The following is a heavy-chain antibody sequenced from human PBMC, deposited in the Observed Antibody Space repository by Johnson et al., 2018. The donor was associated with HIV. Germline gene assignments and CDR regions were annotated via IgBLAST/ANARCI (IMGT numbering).Heavy chain of an antibody. V-gene: IGHV3-73*01. CDR2: IRSKANSYAT. Sequence: MLLVESGGGVVQPGRSLRLSCAASGFTFSSYAMHWVRQAPGKGLEWVGRIRSKANSYATAYAASVKGRFTISRDDSKNTAYLQMNSLKPEDTAVYYCTRRGYYDSSGYAFDIWGQGTMVTVSS. D-gene: IGHD3-22*01. CDR3: TRRGYYDSSGYAFDI. J-gene: IGHJ3*02. CDR1: GFTFSSYA.